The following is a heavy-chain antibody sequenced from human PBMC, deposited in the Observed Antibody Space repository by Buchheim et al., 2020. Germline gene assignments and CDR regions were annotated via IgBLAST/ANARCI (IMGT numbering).Heavy chain of an antibody. CDR2: ISVSSGTI. CDR1: GFAFSRYS. J-gene: IGHJ4*02. V-gene: IGHV3-48*01. D-gene: IGHD4-17*01. CDR3: ARNQGGDYVEPNFDF. Sequence: EVQLVESGGGLVQPGGSLRLSCVASGFAFSRYSMNWVRQAPGKGLEWVSYISVSSGTIHYTDSLKGRFTTSRDNAKNSLYLQMNSLRAEDTAIYYCARNQGGDYVEPNFDFWGQGTL.